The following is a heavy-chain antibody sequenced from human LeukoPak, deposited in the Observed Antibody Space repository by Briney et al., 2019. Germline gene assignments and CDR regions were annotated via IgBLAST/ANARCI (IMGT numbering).Heavy chain of an antibody. V-gene: IGHV4-4*02. J-gene: IGHJ3*02. CDR3: AKYLLYYDSSGLSTHDAFDI. CDR1: GGSISSTHW. Sequence: TSETLSLTCAVSGGSISSTHWWSWVRQPPGKGLEWIGDLSLGGIPNYHPSVRSRPTISVDKSKNQFYPKLNSLTAADPAVNYFAKYLLYYDSSGLSTHDAFDIWGQGTMVTVSS. CDR2: LSLGGIP. D-gene: IGHD3-22*01.